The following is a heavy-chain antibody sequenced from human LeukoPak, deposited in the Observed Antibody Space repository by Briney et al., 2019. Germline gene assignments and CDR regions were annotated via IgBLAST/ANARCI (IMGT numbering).Heavy chain of an antibody. CDR3: ARDPANYFDY. V-gene: IGHV3-74*01. CDR2: IRSDGSRT. Sequence: GGSLRLSWATSGXTFSNYWVHWVRQAPGKGLVWVSRIRSDGSRTSYADSVKGRFTISRDNARNTLYLQMNSLRADDTAIYYCARDPANYFDYWGQGTLVTVSS. J-gene: IGHJ4*02. CDR1: GXTFSNYW.